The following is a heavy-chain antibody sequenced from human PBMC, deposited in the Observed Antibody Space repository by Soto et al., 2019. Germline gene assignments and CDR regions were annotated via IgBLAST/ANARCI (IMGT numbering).Heavy chain of an antibody. Sequence: ASVKVSCKASGHTFIGYHIHWVRQAPGQGLEWMGWINPNSGDTKYVDKFRGRVTMTRDTSLSTAYMELTSLRSDDTAVYYCAREWPGIATTIYGIFDLWGQGTLVTVAS. CDR2: INPNSGDT. J-gene: IGHJ4*02. CDR3: AREWPGIATTIYGIFDL. V-gene: IGHV1-2*02. CDR1: GHTFIGYH. D-gene: IGHD6-13*01.